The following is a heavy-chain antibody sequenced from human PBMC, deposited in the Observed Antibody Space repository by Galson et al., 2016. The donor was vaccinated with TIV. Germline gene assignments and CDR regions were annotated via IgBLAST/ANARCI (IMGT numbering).Heavy chain of an antibody. Sequence: SLRLSCATSGFTLPNYGMTWVRQAPGKGLEWVAVIWYDGTNTRYADSVKGRFTISKDNSENTLNLQMNTLRAEDTAVYYCARTGANTLYSGGYGDDDGFDFWGQGTMVTVSS. J-gene: IGHJ3*01. V-gene: IGHV3-33*01. CDR1: GFTLPNYG. CDR2: IWYDGTNT. D-gene: IGHD1-26*01. CDR3: ARTGANTLYSGGYGDDDGFDF.